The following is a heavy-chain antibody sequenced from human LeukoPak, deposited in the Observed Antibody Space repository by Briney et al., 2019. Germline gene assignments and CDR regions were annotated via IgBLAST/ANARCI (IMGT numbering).Heavy chain of an antibody. D-gene: IGHD3-10*01. Sequence: PSETLSLTCTVSGGSISSDDYYWSWIRQQPGKGLEWIGYIYYSGHTFYNPSLRSRVTISVDTSKNQFSLKLSSVTAADTAVYYCARDRGGSGTKGPDAFDIWGQGTMVTVSS. J-gene: IGHJ3*02. CDR2: IYYSGHT. CDR1: GGSISSDDYY. V-gene: IGHV4-31*03. CDR3: ARDRGGSGTKGPDAFDI.